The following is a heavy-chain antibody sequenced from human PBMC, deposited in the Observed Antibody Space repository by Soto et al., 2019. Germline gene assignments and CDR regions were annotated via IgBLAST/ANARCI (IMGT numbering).Heavy chain of an antibody. CDR3: ARDLNGQHNVDY. Sequence: QVQLVQSGAEVKKPGSSVKVSCKASGGTFSSYAISWVRQAPGQGLEWMGGIIPIFGPAKYAQKFQGRVTITADESTSTAYMELSSLRSEDTAVYYWARDLNGQHNVDYWGQGTLVIVSS. V-gene: IGHV1-69*01. CDR1: GGTFSSYA. D-gene: IGHD6-13*01. CDR2: IIPIFGPA. J-gene: IGHJ4*02.